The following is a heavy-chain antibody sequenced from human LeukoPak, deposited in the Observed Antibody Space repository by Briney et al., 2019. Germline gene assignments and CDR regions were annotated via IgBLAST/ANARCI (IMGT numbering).Heavy chain of an antibody. D-gene: IGHD6-19*01. V-gene: IGHV1-8*01. CDR1: GYTFTSYD. Sequence: ASVKVSCKASGYTFTSYDINWVRQATGQGLEWMGWMNPSSGDTGYAQKFQGRVTMTRNTSISTASMELSSLRSEDTAVYYCAILFRGRIAVVGNYWGQGTLVTVSS. CDR3: AILFRGRIAVVGNY. J-gene: IGHJ4*02. CDR2: MNPSSGDT.